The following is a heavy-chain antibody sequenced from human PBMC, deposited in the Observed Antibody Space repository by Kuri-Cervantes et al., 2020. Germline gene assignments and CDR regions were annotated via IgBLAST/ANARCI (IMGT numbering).Heavy chain of an antibody. V-gene: IGHV3-48*01. Sequence: GESLKISCAASGFTFSSYSMNWVRQAPGKGLEWVSYISSSSSAIYYADSVQGRFTISRDNAKNSLYLQMNSLRAEDTAVYYCARVGTRGDSIEYFDYWGQGTLVTVSS. CDR3: ARVGTRGDSIEYFDY. D-gene: IGHD2-21*02. CDR1: GFTFSSYS. CDR2: ISSSSSAI. J-gene: IGHJ4*02.